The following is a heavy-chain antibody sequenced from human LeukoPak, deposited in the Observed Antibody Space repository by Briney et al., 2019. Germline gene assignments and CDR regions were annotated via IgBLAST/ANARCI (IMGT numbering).Heavy chain of an antibody. CDR1: GHTFTGYY. V-gene: IGHV1-2*04. D-gene: IGHD6-19*01. Sequence: ASVKVSCKASGHTFTGYYMHWVRQAPGQGLEWMGWINPNSGGTNYAQKFQGWVTMTRDTSISTAYMELSRLRSDDTAVYYCARDRSPTYSRGWYQDAFDIWGQGTMVTVSS. J-gene: IGHJ3*02. CDR2: INPNSGGT. CDR3: ARDRSPTYSRGWYQDAFDI.